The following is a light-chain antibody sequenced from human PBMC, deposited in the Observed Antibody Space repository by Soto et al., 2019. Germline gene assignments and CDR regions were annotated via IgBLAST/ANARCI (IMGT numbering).Light chain of an antibody. V-gene: IGKV3-20*01. CDR2: VAS. Sequence: EIVLTQSPGALSLSPGERATLSCRASQSVSSNFLAWYQQKPGQAPRLLIYVASSRATGIPDRFSGSGSGTDFTLTISRLEPEDFGVYYCQQYGSSPTWTFGQGTKVEIK. CDR3: QQYGSSPTWT. J-gene: IGKJ1*01. CDR1: QSVSSNF.